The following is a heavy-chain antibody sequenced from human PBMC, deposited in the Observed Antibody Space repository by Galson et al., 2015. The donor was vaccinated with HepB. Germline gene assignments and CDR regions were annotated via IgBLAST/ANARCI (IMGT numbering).Heavy chain of an antibody. Sequence: SLRLSCAASGFTFSSYGMHWVRQAPGKGLEWVAVISYDGSNKYYADSVKGRFTISRDNSKNTLYLQMNSLRAEDTAVYYCARSPAWVRFDCWGQGTLVTVSS. CDR3: ARSPAWVRFDC. J-gene: IGHJ4*02. CDR2: ISYDGSNK. CDR1: GFTFSSYG. D-gene: IGHD3-16*01. V-gene: IGHV3-30*03.